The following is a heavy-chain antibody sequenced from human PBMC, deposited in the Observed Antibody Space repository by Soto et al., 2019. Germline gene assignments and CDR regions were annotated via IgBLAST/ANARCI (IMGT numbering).Heavy chain of an antibody. V-gene: IGHV4-39*01. CDR3: AKSGYRYCSSTSCYNFDY. D-gene: IGHD2-2*02. J-gene: IGHJ4*02. CDR2: IYYSGST. CDR1: GGSISSSSYY. Sequence: SETLSLTCTVSGGSISSSSYYWGWIRQPPGKGLEWIGSIYYSGSTYYNPSLKSRVTISVDTSKNQFSLKLSSVTAADTAVYYCAKSGYRYCSSTSCYNFDYWGQGTLVTVSS.